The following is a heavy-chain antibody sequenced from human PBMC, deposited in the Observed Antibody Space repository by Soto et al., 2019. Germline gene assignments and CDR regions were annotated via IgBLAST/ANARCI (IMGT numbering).Heavy chain of an antibody. CDR1: GGSISSYY. CDR3: ATRAADYDFWSGYYSYYYYMDV. Sequence: SETLSLTCTVSGGSISSYYWSWIRQPPGKGLEWIGYIYYSGSTNYNPSLKSRVAISVDTSKNQFSLKLSSVTAAETAVYYCATRAADYDFWSGYYSYYYYMDVWGKGTTVTVSS. D-gene: IGHD3-3*01. V-gene: IGHV4-59*08. CDR2: IYYSGST. J-gene: IGHJ6*03.